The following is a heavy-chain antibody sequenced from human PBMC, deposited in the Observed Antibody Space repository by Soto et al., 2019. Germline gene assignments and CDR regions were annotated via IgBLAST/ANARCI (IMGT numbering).Heavy chain of an antibody. Sequence: SQTLSLTGAISGDSVSSNIAAWNWIRQSPSRGLEWLGRTYYRSKWYNDYAVSVKSRITINPDTSKNQFSLQLNSVTPEDTAVYYCARSTLIAGAAKNWFDSRTRRTPVPVSS. D-gene: IGHD6-13*01. J-gene: IGHJ5*01. CDR3: ARSTLIAGAAKNWFDS. CDR1: GDSVSSNIAA. V-gene: IGHV6-1*01. CDR2: TYYRSKWYN.